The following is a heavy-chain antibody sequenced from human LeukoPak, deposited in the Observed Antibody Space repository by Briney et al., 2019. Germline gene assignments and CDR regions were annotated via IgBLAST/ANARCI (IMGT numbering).Heavy chain of an antibody. CDR1: GGSFSGYY. D-gene: IGHD3-22*01. V-gene: IGHV4-34*01. CDR3: ARGPPTDYYDSSGFYYVFDY. CDR2: INHSGST. J-gene: IGHJ4*02. Sequence: SETLSLTCAVYGGSFSGYYWSWIRQPPGKGLEWIGEINHSGSTNYNPSLKSRVTISVDTSKNQFSLKLSSLTAADTAVYFCARGPPTDYYDSSGFYYVFDYWGQGTLVTVSS.